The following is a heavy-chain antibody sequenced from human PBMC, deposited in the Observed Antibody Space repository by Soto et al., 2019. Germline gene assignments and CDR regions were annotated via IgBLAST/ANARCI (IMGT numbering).Heavy chain of an antibody. CDR3: AREEYYYGSGAFFDY. CDR1: GGTFSSYT. CDR2: IIPIIGIA. Sequence: QVQLVQSGAEVKKPGSSVKVSCKASGGTFSSYTISWVRQAPGQGLEWMGRIIPIIGIANYAQKFQGRVTITADKSTSTAYMELSSLRSEDTAVYYCAREEYYYGSGAFFDYWGQGPLVTVSS. J-gene: IGHJ4*02. D-gene: IGHD3-10*01. V-gene: IGHV1-69*08.